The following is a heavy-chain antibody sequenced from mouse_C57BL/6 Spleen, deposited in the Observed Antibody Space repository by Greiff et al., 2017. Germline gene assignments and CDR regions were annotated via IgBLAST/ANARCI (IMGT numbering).Heavy chain of an antibody. J-gene: IGHJ4*01. V-gene: IGHV1-52*01. Sequence: QVQLQQPGAELVRPGSSVKLSCKASGYTFTSYWMHWVKQRPIQGLEWIGNIDPSVSETHYNQKFKDKATLTVDKSSSTAYMQLSSLTSEDSAVYYCARNYYGSSPYAMDYWGQGTSVTVSS. CDR2: IDPSVSET. D-gene: IGHD1-1*01. CDR1: GYTFTSYW. CDR3: ARNYYGSSPYAMDY.